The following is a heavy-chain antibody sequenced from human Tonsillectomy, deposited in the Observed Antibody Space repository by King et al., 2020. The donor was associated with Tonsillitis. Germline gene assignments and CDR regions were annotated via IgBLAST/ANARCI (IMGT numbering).Heavy chain of an antibody. CDR3: ARDRSSSPGGPYSYYYDMDV. Sequence: VQLQESGPGLVKPSETLSLICTVSGGSINSYYWSWIRQPPGKGLEWIGFIYYSGSTEYNPSLKSRVTMSLDTSKNQFSLKLSSVTAADTAMYYCARDRSSSPGGPYSYYYDMDVWGQGTTVTVSS. V-gene: IGHV4-59*01. CDR2: IYYSGST. CDR1: GGSINSYY. J-gene: IGHJ6*02. D-gene: IGHD2-15*01.